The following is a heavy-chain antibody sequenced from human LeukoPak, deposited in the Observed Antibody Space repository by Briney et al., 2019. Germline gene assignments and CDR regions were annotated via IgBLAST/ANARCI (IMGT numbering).Heavy chain of an antibody. CDR1: GGSISNSY. J-gene: IGHJ4*02. V-gene: IGHV4-4*07. CDR2: IYTSVST. Sequence: KPSEALSLTCTVSGGSISNSYWSSIRQPAGKTLEWIGRIYTSVSTNYNPPLKSRVTMSVDTSKNQFSLKLSSVTAADTAVYFCARETTGAGTARPFDYWGQGTLVTVSS. CDR3: ARETTGAGTARPFDY. D-gene: IGHD6-13*01.